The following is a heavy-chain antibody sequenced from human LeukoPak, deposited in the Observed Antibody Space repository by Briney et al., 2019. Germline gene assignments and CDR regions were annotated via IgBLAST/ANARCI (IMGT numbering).Heavy chain of an antibody. CDR2: FDPEDGET. J-gene: IGHJ4*02. V-gene: IGHV1-24*01. CDR1: GYTLTEIS. Sequence: GASVKVSCKVSGYTLTEISMHWVRQAPGKGLEWMGGFDPEDGETICAQKFQGRVTMTEDTSTDTAYMELSSLRSEDTAVYYCATLGYCSSTSCFLFDYWGQGTLVTVSS. CDR3: ATLGYCSSTSCFLFDY. D-gene: IGHD2-2*01.